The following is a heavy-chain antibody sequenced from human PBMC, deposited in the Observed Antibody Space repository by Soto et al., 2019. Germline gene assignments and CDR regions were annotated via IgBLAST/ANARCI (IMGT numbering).Heavy chain of an antibody. CDR1: GGTFSTYA. CDR3: ARDNTTATRQWPFDL. V-gene: IGHV1-69*12. J-gene: IGHJ2*01. Sequence: QVQLVQSGAEVKKPGSSVKVSCKPSGGTFSTYAFNWVRQAPGQGLEWMGGIIPIFGTPNYAQKFQGRVTITADESTTTAYMELRSLRSEDTAVYYCARDNTTATRQWPFDLWGRGTLVTVSS. D-gene: IGHD6-19*01. CDR2: IIPIFGTP.